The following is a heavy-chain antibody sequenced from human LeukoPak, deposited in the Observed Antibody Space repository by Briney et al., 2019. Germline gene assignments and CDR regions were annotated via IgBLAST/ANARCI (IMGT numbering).Heavy chain of an antibody. CDR2: IKQDGSVK. V-gene: IGHV3-7*01. CDR1: GFTFSSYS. D-gene: IGHD1-7*01. J-gene: IGHJ4*02. CDR3: ATNWNYRFDY. Sequence: GGSLRLSCAASGFTFSSYSMSWVRQAPGKGLEWVANIKQDGSVKHYVDSVKGRFTISRDNAQNSLYLQMNSLRAGDAAVYYCATNWNYRFDYWGQGTLVTVSS.